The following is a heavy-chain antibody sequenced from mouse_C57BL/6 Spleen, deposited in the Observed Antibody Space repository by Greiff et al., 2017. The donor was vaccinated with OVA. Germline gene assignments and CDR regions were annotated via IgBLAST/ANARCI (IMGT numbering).Heavy chain of an antibody. Sequence: QVQLQQSGAELVRPGASVTLSCKASGYTFTDYEMHWVKQTPVHGLEWIGAIDPETGGTAYNQKFKGKAILTADKSSSTAYMELRSLTSEDSAVYYCTRWDSNSFAYWGQGTLVTVSA. CDR3: TRWDSNSFAY. V-gene: IGHV1-15*01. D-gene: IGHD2-5*01. J-gene: IGHJ3*01. CDR1: GYTFTDYE. CDR2: IDPETGGT.